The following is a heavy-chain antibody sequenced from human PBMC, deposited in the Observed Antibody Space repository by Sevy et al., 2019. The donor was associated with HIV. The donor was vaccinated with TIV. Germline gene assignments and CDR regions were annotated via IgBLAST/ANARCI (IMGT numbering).Heavy chain of an antibody. CDR1: GFTFSDYY. J-gene: IGHJ3*02. Sequence: GGSLRLSCAASGFTFSDYYMSWIRQAPGKGLEWVSYISSSGSTIYYADSVKGRFTISRDNAKNSLYLQMNSLRAKDTAVYYCASYDYARAFDIWGQGTMVTVSS. D-gene: IGHD3-16*01. V-gene: IGHV3-11*01. CDR3: ASYDYARAFDI. CDR2: ISSSGSTI.